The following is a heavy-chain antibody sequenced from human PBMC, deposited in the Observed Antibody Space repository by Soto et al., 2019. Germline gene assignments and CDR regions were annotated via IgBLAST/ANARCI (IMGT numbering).Heavy chain of an antibody. CDR1: GFTFGFYA. V-gene: IGHV3-30-3*01. CDR3: AREKGYDYVWGSYRYTYFDY. J-gene: IGHJ4*02. Sequence: GGSLRLSCAASGFTFGFYAMHWVRQAPGKGLEWVAVISYDGDHTLYADPVKGRFTISRDNSKRTVFLQMNSLRAEDTAVYYCAREKGYDYVWGSYRYTYFDYWGQGTLVTVSS. CDR2: ISYDGDHT. D-gene: IGHD3-16*02.